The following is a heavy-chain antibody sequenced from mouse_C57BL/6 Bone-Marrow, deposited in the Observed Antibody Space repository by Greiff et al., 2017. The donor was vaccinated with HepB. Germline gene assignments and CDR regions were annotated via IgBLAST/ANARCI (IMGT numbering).Heavy chain of an antibody. Sequence: QVQLQQSGPGLVQPSQCLSITCTVSGFSLTSYGVHWVRQSPGKGLEWLGVIWRGGSTDYNAAFMSRLSITKDNSKIQVFFKMNSLQADDTAIYYCAKTGSSYSHWYFDVWGTGTTVTVSS. D-gene: IGHD1-1*01. V-gene: IGHV2-5*01. CDR3: AKTGSSYSHWYFDV. CDR1: GFSLTSYG. J-gene: IGHJ1*03. CDR2: IWRGGST.